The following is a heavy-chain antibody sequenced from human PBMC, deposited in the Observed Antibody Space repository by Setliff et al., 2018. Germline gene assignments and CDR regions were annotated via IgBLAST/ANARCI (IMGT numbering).Heavy chain of an antibody. CDR3: ARDVYDFRTGLGGP. D-gene: IGHD3-3*01. CDR2: ISGSGITI. J-gene: IGHJ5*02. CDR1: GFSFIDTY. V-gene: IGHV3-11*04. Sequence: PGGSLRLSCAASGFSFIDTYVSWVRQAPGKGLEWVSKISGSGITIYYADSVRGRFTISRDNSKNSLYLQINSLRVEDTAVYFCARDVYDFRTGLGGPWGQGTRVTVSS.